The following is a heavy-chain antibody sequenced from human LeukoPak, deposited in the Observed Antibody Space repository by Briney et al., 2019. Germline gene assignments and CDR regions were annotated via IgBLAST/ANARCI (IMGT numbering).Heavy chain of an antibody. CDR2: IYHSGST. V-gene: IGHV4-30-2*01. D-gene: IGHD3-10*01. J-gene: IGHJ4*02. CDR1: GGSISSGGYS. CDR3: ARASAHYGSGSYYDPQVFDY. Sequence: SQTLSLTCAVSGGSISSGGYSWSWIRQPPGKGLEWIGYIYHSGSTYYNPSLKSRVTISVDRSKNQFSLKLSSVTAADAAVYYCARASAHYGSGSYYDPQVFDYWGQGTLVIVSS.